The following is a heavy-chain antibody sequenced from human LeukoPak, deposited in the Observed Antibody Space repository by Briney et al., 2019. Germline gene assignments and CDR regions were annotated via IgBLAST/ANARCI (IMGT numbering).Heavy chain of an antibody. V-gene: IGHV3-11*04. Sequence: GGSLRLSCAASGFTFSDFYMSWIRQAPGKGLEWVSYISTGGSTIYYSDSVKGRFTISRDNAKNSLYLQMNSLRVEDTAVYYCARGGIITSYAFEIWGQGAMVTVSS. CDR2: ISTGGSTI. J-gene: IGHJ3*02. CDR1: GFTFSDFY. CDR3: ARGGIITSYAFEI. D-gene: IGHD1-26*01.